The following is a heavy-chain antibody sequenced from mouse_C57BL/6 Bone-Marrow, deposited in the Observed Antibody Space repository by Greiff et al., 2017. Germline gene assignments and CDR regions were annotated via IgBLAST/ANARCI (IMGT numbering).Heavy chain of an antibody. J-gene: IGHJ1*03. V-gene: IGHV1-55*01. Sequence: VQLQQPGAELVKPGASVKMSCKASGYNFNSYWITWVKQRPGQGLEWIGDIYPGSGSTKYNEKFKSKATLTVDTSSSTAYMQLSSLTSEDSAVYYCARPYYSNYWYVDVWCTGTTVTVSS. D-gene: IGHD2-5*01. CDR2: IYPGSGST. CDR1: GYNFNSYW. CDR3: ARPYYSNYWYVDV.